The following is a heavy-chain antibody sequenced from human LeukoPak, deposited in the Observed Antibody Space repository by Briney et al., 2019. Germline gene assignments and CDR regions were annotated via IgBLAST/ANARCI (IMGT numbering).Heavy chain of an antibody. CDR2: ISSSSSYT. CDR1: GFTFSDYY. D-gene: IGHD4-17*01. Sequence: GGSLRLSCAASGFTFSDYYMSWIRQAPGKGLEWVSYISSSSSYTNYADSVKGRFTISRDNAKNSLYLQMNSLRAEDTAVYYCARAPYDYYYYYGMDVWGQGTTVTVSS. V-gene: IGHV3-11*06. J-gene: IGHJ6*02. CDR3: ARAPYDYYYYYGMDV.